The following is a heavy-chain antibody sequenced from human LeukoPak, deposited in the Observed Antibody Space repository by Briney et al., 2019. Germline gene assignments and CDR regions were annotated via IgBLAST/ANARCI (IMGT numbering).Heavy chain of an antibody. CDR1: GGSFSGYY. J-gene: IGHJ6*03. V-gene: IGHV4-34*01. D-gene: IGHD6-13*01. Sequence: SETLSLTCAVYGGSFSGYYWSWIRQPPGKGLEWIGELNHSGSTNYNLSLKSRVTISVDTSKNQFSLKLSSVTAADTAVYYCARLPGSSWCGYYYYYMDVWGKGTTVTISS. CDR2: LNHSGST. CDR3: ARLPGSSWCGYYYYYMDV.